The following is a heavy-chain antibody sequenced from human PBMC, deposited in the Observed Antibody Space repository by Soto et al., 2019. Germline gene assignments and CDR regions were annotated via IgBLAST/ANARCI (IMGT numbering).Heavy chain of an antibody. CDR2: IRSSSSYI. CDR1: GFTFSTYR. J-gene: IGHJ6*04. Sequence: EVQLVESGVGLVKPGGSLRLSCASSGFTFSTYRMNWVHQAQGKGLEWGSSIRSSSSYIYYADAVKGRFTISRDNAKNSLYQQMNILRAEDTAVYYCARYDSSGYYGPYYYDGMDVWGKGTTVTVST. D-gene: IGHD3-22*01. CDR3: ARYDSSGYYGPYYYDGMDV. V-gene: IGHV3-21*01.